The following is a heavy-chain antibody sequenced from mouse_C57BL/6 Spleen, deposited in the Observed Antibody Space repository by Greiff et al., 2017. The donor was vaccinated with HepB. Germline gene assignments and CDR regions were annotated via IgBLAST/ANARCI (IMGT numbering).Heavy chain of an antibody. V-gene: IGHV3-6*01. J-gene: IGHJ1*03. CDR1: GYSITSGYY. CDR2: ISYDGSN. Sequence: EVKLMESGPGLVKPSQSLSLTCSVTGYSITSGYYWNWIRQFPGNKLEWMGYISYDGSNNYNPSLKNRISITRDTSKNQFFLKLKSVTTEDTATYYCAREGSSYGYFDVWGTGTTVTVSS. CDR3: AREGSSYGYFDV. D-gene: IGHD1-1*01.